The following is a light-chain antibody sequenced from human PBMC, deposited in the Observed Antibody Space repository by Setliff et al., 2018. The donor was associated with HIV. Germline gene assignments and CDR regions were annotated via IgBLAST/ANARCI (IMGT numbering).Light chain of an antibody. V-gene: IGLV1-40*01. CDR3: QSYDSSLSGYG. CDR1: SSNIGAGYD. Sequence: QSALTQPPSVSGAPGQRVTISCTGSSSNIGAGYDVHWYQHLPGTAPKLLIYGNSNRPSGVPDQFAGSKSGTSASLAITGLQAEDEADYYCQSYDSSLSGYGFGTGTKVTVL. J-gene: IGLJ1*01. CDR2: GNS.